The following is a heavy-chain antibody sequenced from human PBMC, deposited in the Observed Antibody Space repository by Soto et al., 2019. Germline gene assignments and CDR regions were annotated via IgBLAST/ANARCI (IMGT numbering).Heavy chain of an antibody. CDR2: ISDSSSYT. Sequence: PGGSLRLSCAASGFAFSSHPMSWVRQAPEKGLEWVAGISDSSSYTNYADSVKGRFTISRDNAKNSLYLQMNSLRAEDTAVYYCAREPVDIWGQGTMVTVSS. CDR3: AREPVDI. CDR1: GFAFSSHP. V-gene: IGHV3-21*01. J-gene: IGHJ3*02.